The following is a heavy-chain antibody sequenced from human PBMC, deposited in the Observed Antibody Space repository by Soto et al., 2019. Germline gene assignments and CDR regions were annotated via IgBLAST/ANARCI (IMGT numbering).Heavy chain of an antibody. Sequence: SVKVSCKASGGTFSSYAISWVRQAPGQGLEWMGGIIPIFGTANYAQKFQGRVTITADESTSTAYMELSSLRSEDTAVSYCARKGAYNWNYDYYYSGMDVWGQGTTVTVSS. V-gene: IGHV1-69*13. J-gene: IGHJ6*02. CDR2: IIPIFGTA. CDR3: ARKGAYNWNYDYYYSGMDV. CDR1: GGTFSSYA. D-gene: IGHD1-7*01.